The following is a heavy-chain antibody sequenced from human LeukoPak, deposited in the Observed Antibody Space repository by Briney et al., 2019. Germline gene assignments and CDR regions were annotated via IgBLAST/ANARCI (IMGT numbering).Heavy chain of an antibody. CDR1: GFTFSSYE. J-gene: IGHJ4*02. CDR3: AREVYYYGSGSYYIDY. CDR2: ISSSGSTI. V-gene: IGHV3-48*03. D-gene: IGHD3-10*01. Sequence: GGSLRLSCAASGFTFSSYEMNWVRQAPGKGLEWVSYISSSGSTIYYADSVKGRFTISRDNAKNSLYLQMNSLRAEDTAVYYCAREVYYYGSGSYYIDYWGQGTLVTVSS.